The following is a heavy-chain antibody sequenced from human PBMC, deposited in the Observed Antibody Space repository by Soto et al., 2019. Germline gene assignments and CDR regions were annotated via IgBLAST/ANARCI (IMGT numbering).Heavy chain of an antibody. V-gene: IGHV3-23*01. Sequence: GGFLRLSCAASGFTFSSYAMSWVRQAPGKGLEWVSAISGSGGSTYYADSVKGRFTISRDNSKNTLYLQMNSLRAEDTAVYYCAKGIVGYSYGYSCFDYWGQGTLVTVSS. CDR3: AKGIVGYSYGYSCFDY. D-gene: IGHD5-18*01. CDR2: ISGSGGST. CDR1: GFTFSSYA. J-gene: IGHJ4*02.